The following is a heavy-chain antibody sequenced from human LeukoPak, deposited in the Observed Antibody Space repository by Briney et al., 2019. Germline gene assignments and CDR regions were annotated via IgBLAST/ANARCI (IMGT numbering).Heavy chain of an antibody. CDR2: ISPYNDNA. CDR3: ARAGYCGGGSCHTGAFDI. Sequence: ASVKVSCKASGYTFTSYGITWVRQAPGQGLEWMGWISPYNDNANYAQKLQGRVTMTTDTSTSTAYMELRSLRSDDTAVYYCARAGYCGGGSCHTGAFDIWGQGTMVTGSS. D-gene: IGHD2-15*01. J-gene: IGHJ3*02. V-gene: IGHV1-18*01. CDR1: GYTFTSYG.